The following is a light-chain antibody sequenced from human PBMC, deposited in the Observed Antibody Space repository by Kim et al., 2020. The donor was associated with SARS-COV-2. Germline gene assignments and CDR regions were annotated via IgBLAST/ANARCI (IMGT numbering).Light chain of an antibody. J-gene: IGKJ1*01. CDR2: AAT. CDR3: QQSYGIWT. V-gene: IGKV1-39*01. Sequence: SASVGDRVTITCRTSENVRNFVNWFQQKPGQAPKAVIFAATNLQRGVPPRFSGSRSGTHFTLTISSLQPEDFATYFCQQSYGIWTFGQGTKVDIK. CDR1: ENVRNF.